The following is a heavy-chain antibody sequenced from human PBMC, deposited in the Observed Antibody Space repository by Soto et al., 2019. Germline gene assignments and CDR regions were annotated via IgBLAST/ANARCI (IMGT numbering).Heavy chain of an antibody. D-gene: IGHD3-3*01. J-gene: IGHJ3*02. CDR1: GFTFSSYS. V-gene: IGHV3-21*01. CDR3: ARPGYDFWSGYAFDI. CDR2: ISSSSSYI. Sequence: GGSLRLSCAASGFTFSSYSMNWVRQAPGKGLEWVSSISSSSSYIYYADSVKGRFTISRDNAKNSLYLQMNSLRAEDTAVYSCARPGYDFWSGYAFDIWGQGTMVTVSS.